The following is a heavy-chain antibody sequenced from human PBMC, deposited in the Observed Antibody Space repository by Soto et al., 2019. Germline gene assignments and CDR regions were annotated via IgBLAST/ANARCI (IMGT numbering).Heavy chain of an antibody. J-gene: IGHJ4*02. Sequence: QVQLVQSGAEVKKPGASVKVSCKASGYTFTSYYMHWVRQAPGQGLEWMGIINPSGGSTSYAKKFQGKVTMTKDTSTSKVYMELSSLRSEDTAVYYCARDATMVRGVILKYWGQGTLVTVSS. D-gene: IGHD3-10*01. CDR1: GYTFTSYY. V-gene: IGHV1-46*03. CDR3: ARDATMVRGVILKY. CDR2: INPSGGST.